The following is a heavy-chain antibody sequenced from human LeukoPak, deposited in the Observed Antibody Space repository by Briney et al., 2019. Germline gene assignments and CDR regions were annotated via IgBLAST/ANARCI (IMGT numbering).Heavy chain of an antibody. CDR2: INHSGST. Sequence: PSETLSLTCAVYGGSFSGYYWSWIRQPPGKGLEWIGEINHSGSTNYNPSLKSRVTISVDTSKNQFSLKLSSVTAADTAVYYCARVEGFNRYDILTGQRDRGRLDPWGQGTLVTVSS. CDR1: GGSFSGYY. D-gene: IGHD3-9*01. J-gene: IGHJ5*02. CDR3: ARVEGFNRYDILTGQRDRGRLDP. V-gene: IGHV4-34*01.